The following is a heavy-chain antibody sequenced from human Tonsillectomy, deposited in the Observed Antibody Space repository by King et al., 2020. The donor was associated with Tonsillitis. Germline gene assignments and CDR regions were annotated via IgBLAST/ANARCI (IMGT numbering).Heavy chain of an antibody. CDR3: AKATFGAGRSHYYFDR. CDR2: VSWKSGSK. Sequence: VQLVESGGGLVLPGTSLTLSCVASGFIFDDYAMHWVRQAPGKGLEWGAGVSWKSGSKGYMDSVKGRFTISRDNRKNSLYLKMDSLRPEDTAFYYCAKATFGAGRSHYYFDRWGQGTLVTVSS. V-gene: IGHV3-9*01. CDR1: GFIFDDYA. D-gene: IGHD1-26*01. J-gene: IGHJ5*02.